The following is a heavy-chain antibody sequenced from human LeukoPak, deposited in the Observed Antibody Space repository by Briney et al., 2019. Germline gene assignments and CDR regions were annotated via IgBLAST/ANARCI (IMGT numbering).Heavy chain of an antibody. J-gene: IGHJ4*02. CDR1: GFTFYDYG. V-gene: IGHV3-20*04. CDR2: INWNGGST. CDR3: ARGKIIGDPFAFDY. Sequence: PGGSLRLSCAASGFTFYDYGMSWVRPAPGKGLEWVSGINWNGGSTGYADSVKGRFTISRDNAKNSLYLQMNSLRAEDTALYYCARGKIIGDPFAFDYWGQGTLVTVSS. D-gene: IGHD4-17*01.